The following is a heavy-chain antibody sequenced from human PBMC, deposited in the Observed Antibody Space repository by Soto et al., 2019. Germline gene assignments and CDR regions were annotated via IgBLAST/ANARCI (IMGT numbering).Heavy chain of an antibody. Sequence: QLQLQESGPGLVKPSETLSLTCTVSGGSISSSSYYWGWIRQPPGKGLEWIGSIYYSGSTYYNPSLKSRVTISVDTSKNQFSLKLSSVTAADTAVYYCARQVPNRGWYLDYWGQGTLVTVSS. D-gene: IGHD6-19*01. J-gene: IGHJ4*02. CDR2: IYYSGST. CDR1: GGSISSSSYY. CDR3: ARQVPNRGWYLDY. V-gene: IGHV4-39*01.